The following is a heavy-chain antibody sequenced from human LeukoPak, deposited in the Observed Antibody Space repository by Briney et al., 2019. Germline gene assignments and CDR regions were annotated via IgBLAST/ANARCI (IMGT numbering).Heavy chain of an antibody. J-gene: IGHJ4*02. Sequence: GESLKISCKGSGYSFTSNWIGWVRQMPGKGLEWMGIIYPGDSDTRYSPSFQGQVTISADKSISTAYLQWSSPKASDTAMYYCARLGSEAGTADGPDYWGQGTLVTVSA. CDR1: GYSFTSNW. V-gene: IGHV5-51*01. CDR3: ARLGSEAGTADGPDY. D-gene: IGHD6-13*01. CDR2: IYPGDSDT.